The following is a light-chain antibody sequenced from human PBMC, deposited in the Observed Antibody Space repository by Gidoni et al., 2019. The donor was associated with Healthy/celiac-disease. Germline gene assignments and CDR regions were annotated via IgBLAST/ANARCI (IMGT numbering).Light chain of an antibody. CDR3: QQYNSYQGT. CDR1: QSISSW. CDR2: KAS. V-gene: IGKV1-5*03. J-gene: IGKJ2*01. Sequence: DIQMTQSPSTLSASVGDRVTITCRASQSISSWLAWYQQKPGKAPKLLIYKASSLESGVPSRFSGSGSGTEFTLTISSLQPDDFATYYCQQYNSYQGTFGQXTKLEIK.